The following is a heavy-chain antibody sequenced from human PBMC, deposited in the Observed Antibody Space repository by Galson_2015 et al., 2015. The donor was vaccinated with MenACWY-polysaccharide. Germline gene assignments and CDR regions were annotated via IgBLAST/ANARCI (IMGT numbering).Heavy chain of an antibody. CDR2: IGGSGSNT. CDR1: GFTFSNSW. D-gene: IGHD2-2*01. V-gene: IGHV3-23*01. J-gene: IGHJ4*02. CDR3: ARVRYSTGKYQFDY. Sequence: SLRLSCAASGFTFSNSWMTWVRQAPGKGLEWVSTIGGSGSNTHYADSVKGRFTISRDNSKNTLSLQMNSLRAEDTAVYYCARVRYSTGKYQFDYWGQGTLVAVSS.